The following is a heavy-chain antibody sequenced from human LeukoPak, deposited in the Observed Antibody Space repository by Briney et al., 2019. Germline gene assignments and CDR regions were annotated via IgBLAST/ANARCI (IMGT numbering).Heavy chain of an antibody. CDR3: ARGIAVAGPNHFDY. V-gene: IGHV4-30-2*01. Sequence: SQTLSLTCAVSGGSISSGGYSWSWIRQPPGKGLEWIGEINHSGSTNYNPSLKSRVTISVDTSKNQFSLKLSSVTAADTAVYYCARGIAVAGPNHFDYWGQGTLVTVSS. D-gene: IGHD6-19*01. CDR2: INHSGST. J-gene: IGHJ4*02. CDR1: GGSISSGGYS.